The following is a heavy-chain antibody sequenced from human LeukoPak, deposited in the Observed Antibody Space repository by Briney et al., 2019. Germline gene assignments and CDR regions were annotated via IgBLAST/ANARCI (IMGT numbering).Heavy chain of an antibody. J-gene: IGHJ6*02. D-gene: IGHD3-10*01. Sequence: ASVTVSCKASGYTFTSYDINWVRQAPGQGLEWMGWMNPNSGNTGYAQKFQGRVTITRNTSISTAYMELSSLRSEDTAVYYCARGRIGGKSYYYYGMDVWGQGTTVTVSS. CDR1: GYTFTSYD. CDR2: MNPNSGNT. CDR3: ARGRIGGKSYYYYGMDV. V-gene: IGHV1-8*01.